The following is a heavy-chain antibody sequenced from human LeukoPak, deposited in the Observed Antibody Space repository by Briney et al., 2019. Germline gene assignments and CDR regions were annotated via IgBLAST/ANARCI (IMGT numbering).Heavy chain of an antibody. CDR1: GFTFSSYA. CDR3: AHSPEVYCRGGSCYLVY. V-gene: IGHV3-23*01. J-gene: IGHJ4*02. CDR2: ISGSADST. D-gene: IGHD2-15*01. Sequence: GGSLRLSCAASGFTFSSYAMSWVRQAPGKGLEWVSAISGSADSTYYGDFVRGRFAISRDNSKNTVYLQMNSLRAEDTAVYYCAHSPEVYCRGGSCYLVYWRQGTLVTVSS.